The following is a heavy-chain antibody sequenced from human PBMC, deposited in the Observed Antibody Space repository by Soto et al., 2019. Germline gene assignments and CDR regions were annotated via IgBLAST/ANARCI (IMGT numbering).Heavy chain of an antibody. J-gene: IGHJ2*01. Sequence: SETLSLTCAVYGGSFSGYYWSWIRQPPGKGLEWIGEINHSXSTNYNPSLKTRVTISVDTSKNQFSLKLSSVTAADTAVYYCARGRVFGAARNWYLDLWGRGTLVT. D-gene: IGHD3-3*01. CDR2: INHSXST. CDR1: GGSFSGYY. V-gene: IGHV4-34*01. CDR3: ARGRVFGAARNWYLDL.